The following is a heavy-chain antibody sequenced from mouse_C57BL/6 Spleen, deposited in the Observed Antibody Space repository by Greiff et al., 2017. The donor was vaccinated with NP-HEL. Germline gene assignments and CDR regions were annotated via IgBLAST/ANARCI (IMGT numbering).Heavy chain of an antibody. J-gene: IGHJ3*01. CDR2: INPNNGGT. Sequence: EVQLQQSGPELVKPGASVKISCKASGYTFTDYYMNWVKQSHGKSLEWIGDINPNNGGTSYNQKFKGKATLTVDKSSSTAYMELRSLTSEDSAVYYCASQTGFAYWGQGTLVTVSA. CDR3: ASQTGFAY. V-gene: IGHV1-26*01. CDR1: GYTFTDYY.